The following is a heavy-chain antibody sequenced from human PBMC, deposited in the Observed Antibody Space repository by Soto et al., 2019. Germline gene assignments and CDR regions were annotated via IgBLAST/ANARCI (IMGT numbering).Heavy chain of an antibody. J-gene: IGHJ4*02. CDR2: IYHSGST. CDR3: ERAPSSGWYGY. V-gene: IGHV4-4*02. Sequence: SETLSLTCAVSGGSISSSNWWSWVRQPPGKGLEWIGEIYHSGSTNYNPSLKSRVTISVDKSKDQFSLKLSSVTAADTAVYYCERAPSSGWYGYWGQGTLVTVSS. CDR1: GGSISSSNW. D-gene: IGHD6-19*01.